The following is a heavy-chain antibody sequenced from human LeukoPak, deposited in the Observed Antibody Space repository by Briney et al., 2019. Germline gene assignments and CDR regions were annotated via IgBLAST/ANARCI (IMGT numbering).Heavy chain of an antibody. Sequence: PSETLSLTCAVYGGSFSGHFWSWIRQAPGKGLEWIAEINHSGSTNYNPSLKSRVTLSVDASKNQFSLKLSSVTAADTAVYYCARLDYYDSSGQNWFDPWGQGTLVTVSS. V-gene: IGHV4-34*01. D-gene: IGHD3-22*01. CDR2: INHSGST. CDR3: ARLDYYDSSGQNWFDP. J-gene: IGHJ5*02. CDR1: GGSFSGHF.